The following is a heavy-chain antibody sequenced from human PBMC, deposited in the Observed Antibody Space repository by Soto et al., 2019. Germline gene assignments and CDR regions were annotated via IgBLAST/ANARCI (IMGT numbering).Heavy chain of an antibody. J-gene: IGHJ4*02. V-gene: IGHV2-5*01. D-gene: IGHD2-15*01. CDR2: IFWNDAK. Sequence: QIALKESGPTLVKPSQTLTLTCTFSGFSFSTTGAGAGWIRQPPGKALEWLALIFWNDAKRYSPSLRSRLTIIKDTSKNQVVLTMTNVDPVDTATYYCAYRRGGSSSGGNFDYWGQGTPVTVYS. CDR3: AYRRGGSSSGGNFDY. CDR1: GFSFSTTGAG.